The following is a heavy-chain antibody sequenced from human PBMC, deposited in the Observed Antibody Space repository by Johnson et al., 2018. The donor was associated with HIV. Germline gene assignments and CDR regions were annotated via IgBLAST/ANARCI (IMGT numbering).Heavy chain of an antibody. Sequence: VQLVESGGGLVQPGGSLRLSCAASGFTFDDYGMSWVRQGPGKGLEWVSGINWNGGSTGYADSVKGRFTISRSNAKNSLYLQMNSLRAEDTALYYCAREDSGYVPDAFDIWGQGTMVTVSS. D-gene: IGHD5-12*01. CDR3: AREDSGYVPDAFDI. J-gene: IGHJ3*02. CDR2: INWNGGST. V-gene: IGHV3-20*04. CDR1: GFTFDDYG.